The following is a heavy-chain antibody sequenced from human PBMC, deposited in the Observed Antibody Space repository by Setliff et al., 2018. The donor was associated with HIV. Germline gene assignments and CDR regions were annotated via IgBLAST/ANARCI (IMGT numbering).Heavy chain of an antibody. J-gene: IGHJ4*02. V-gene: IGHV3-33*06. Sequence: HPGGSLRLSCAMSGFTFSDYNIYWVRQSPAKGLEWVALIWIDGNRKEYADSVKGRFTISRDNSKNTVFLQMNSLRVEDTAVYYCANSPARPPFDCWGQGALVTVSS. CDR3: ANSPARPPFDC. CDR2: IWIDGNRK. CDR1: GFTFSDYN. D-gene: IGHD6-6*01.